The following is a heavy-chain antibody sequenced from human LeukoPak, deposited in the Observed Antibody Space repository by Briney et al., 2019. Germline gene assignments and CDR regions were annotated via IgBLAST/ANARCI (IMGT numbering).Heavy chain of an antibody. J-gene: IGHJ6*03. CDR1: GGSFSGYY. CDR2: INHSGST. Sequence: PSETLSLTCAVYGGSFSGYYWSWIRQPPGKGLEWIGEINHSGSTNYNPSLKSRVTISVDTSKNQFSLKLSSVTAADTAVYYCARSNRNTVVLPGDYYYYMDVWGKGTTVTVSS. V-gene: IGHV4-34*01. D-gene: IGHD4-23*01. CDR3: ARSNRNTVVLPGDYYYYMDV.